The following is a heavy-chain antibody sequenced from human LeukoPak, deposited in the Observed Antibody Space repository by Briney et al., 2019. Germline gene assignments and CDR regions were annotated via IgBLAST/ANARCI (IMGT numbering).Heavy chain of an antibody. D-gene: IGHD6-13*01. J-gene: IGHJ5*02. V-gene: IGHV1-46*01. CDR3: ARDRSGAAAGSLINWFDP. Sequence: GASVKVSCKASGGTFSSYAISWVRQAPGQGLEWMGIINPSGGSTSYAQKFQGRVTMTRDMSTSTVYMELSSLRSEDTAVYYCARDRSGAAAGSLINWFDPWGQGTLVTVSS. CDR2: INPSGGST. CDR1: GGTFSSYA.